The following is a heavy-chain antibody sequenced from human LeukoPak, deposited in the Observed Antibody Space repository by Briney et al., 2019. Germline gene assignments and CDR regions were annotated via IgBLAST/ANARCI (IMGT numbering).Heavy chain of an antibody. D-gene: IGHD3-10*01. V-gene: IGHV3-53*01. CDR2: IYSGGTT. J-gene: IGHJ5*02. CDR1: GFTVSGNY. Sequence: QSGGSLRLSCAVSGFTVSGNYMSWVRQAPGKGLEWVSLIYSGGTTYYADSVKGRFTISRDNSKNTLYLQMNSLRAEDTAVYYCAAGSGSYYKATSWGQGTLVTVSS. CDR3: AAGSGSYYKATS.